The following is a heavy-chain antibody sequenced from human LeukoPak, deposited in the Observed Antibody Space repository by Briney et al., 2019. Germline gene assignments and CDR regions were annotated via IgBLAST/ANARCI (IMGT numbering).Heavy chain of an antibody. CDR1: GFSFNEYY. V-gene: IGHV3-11*04. D-gene: IGHD3-16*02. J-gene: IGHJ6*03. CDR3: ARAPWAGFWGSYRPTFYMDV. CDR2: ISSSGSTI. Sequence: KSGGSLRLSCAASGFSFNEYYMSWIRQAPGKGLEWVSYISSSGSTIYYADSVKGRFTISRDNAKNSLYLQMNSLRAEDTAVYYCARAPWAGFWGSYRPTFYMDVWGKGTTVTVSS.